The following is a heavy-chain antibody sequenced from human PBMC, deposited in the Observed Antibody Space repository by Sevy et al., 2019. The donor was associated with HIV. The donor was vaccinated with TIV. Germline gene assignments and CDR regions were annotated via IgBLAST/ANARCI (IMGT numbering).Heavy chain of an antibody. CDR3: AGGGDFNDRSGKRDFDY. CDR2: IWNDGSNK. Sequence: GGSLRLSCAASGFTFSNYGMHWVRQAPGKGLEWVAVIWNDGSNKYYADSVKGRFTISRDNSKNTLYLQMNSLRVEDTAVYCCAGGGDFNDRSGKRDFDYWGQGTLVTVSS. J-gene: IGHJ4*02. CDR1: GFTFSNYG. D-gene: IGHD3-22*01. V-gene: IGHV3-33*01.